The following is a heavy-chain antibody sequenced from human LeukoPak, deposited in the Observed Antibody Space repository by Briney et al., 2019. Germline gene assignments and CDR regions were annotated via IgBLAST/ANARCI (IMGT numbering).Heavy chain of an antibody. J-gene: IGHJ4*02. CDR2: IHYSGST. Sequence: PSDTLSLTCSVSGVSISSFYWSWIRQPPGKGLEWIGFIHYSGSTNYNPPLKSRVTISVDTSKNQFSLKLSSVTAADTAVYYCARRGYCTNGVCSYYFDYWGQGTLVTVSS. D-gene: IGHD2-8*01. CDR3: ARRGYCTNGVCSYYFDY. CDR1: GVSISSFY. V-gene: IGHV4-59*07.